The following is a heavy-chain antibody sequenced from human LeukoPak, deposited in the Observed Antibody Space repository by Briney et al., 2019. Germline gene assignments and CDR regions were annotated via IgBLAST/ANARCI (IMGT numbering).Heavy chain of an antibody. V-gene: IGHV4-34*01. CDR3: ARGSQLGDY. J-gene: IGHJ4*01. CDR2: INHSGTT. Sequence: SETLSLTCAVYGGSLSGYYWSWIRQPLGKGLEWIGEINHSGTTNYNPSLKSRVTISVDTSKKQFSLKLSSATAADTAVYYCARGSQLGDYWGHGTLVTVSS. D-gene: IGHD6-13*01. CDR1: GGSLSGYY.